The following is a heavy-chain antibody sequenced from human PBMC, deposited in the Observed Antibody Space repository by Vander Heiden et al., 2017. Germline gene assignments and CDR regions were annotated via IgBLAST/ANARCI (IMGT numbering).Heavy chain of an antibody. D-gene: IGHD1-26*01. Sequence: QGQVVQSGAEVKKPGASVRVSCKASGYTFTTYAINWVRQASGQGLEWMGWMDPKTGETGYAQRFQGRVTMTRNISRSTAYMELSGLGSEDTAVYFCARVARFAGSYYNYFDTWGQGSLVTVSS. V-gene: IGHV1-8*01. CDR3: ARVARFAGSYYNYFDT. CDR1: GYTFTTYA. J-gene: IGHJ4*02. CDR2: MDPKTGET.